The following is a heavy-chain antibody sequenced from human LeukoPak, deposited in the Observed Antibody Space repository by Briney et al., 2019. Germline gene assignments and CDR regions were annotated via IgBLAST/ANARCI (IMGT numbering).Heavy chain of an antibody. CDR1: GFTFSSSA. J-gene: IGHJ4*02. CDR2: ISNNGGYT. D-gene: IGHD2-15*01. Sequence: PGGSLRLSCAASGFTFSSSAMSWVRQAPGKGLEWVSAISNNGGYTYYADSVQGRFTISRDTSKSTLCLQMNSLRAEDTAVYYCAKQLGYCSDVSCYFPYWGQGTLVTVSS. CDR3: AKQLGYCSDVSCYFPY. V-gene: IGHV3-23*01.